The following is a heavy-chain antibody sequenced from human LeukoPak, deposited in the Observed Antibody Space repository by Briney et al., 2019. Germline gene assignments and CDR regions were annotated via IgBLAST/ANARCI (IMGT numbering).Heavy chain of an antibody. CDR2: IYYSGST. V-gene: IGHV4-31*03. Sequence: PSETLSLTCTVSGGSISSGGYYWSWIRQHPGKGLEWIGYIYYSGSTYYNPYLKSRVTISVDTSKNQFSLKLSSVTAADTAVYYCARNRVDIVATIIDYWGQGTLVTVSS. CDR3: ARNRVDIVATIIDY. CDR1: GGSISSGGYY. D-gene: IGHD5-12*01. J-gene: IGHJ4*02.